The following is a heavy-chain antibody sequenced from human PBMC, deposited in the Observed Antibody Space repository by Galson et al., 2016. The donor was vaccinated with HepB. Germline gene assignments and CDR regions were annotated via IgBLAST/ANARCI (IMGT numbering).Heavy chain of an antibody. CDR2: LSFDGTKE. CDR3: AKEGASYNFLRGYPGINV. Sequence: SLRLSCAASGFTFSNYAMHWVRQAPGKGLEWVATLSFDGTKEHYADSLRGRFTISRDNSKNTFSLQMSSLRREDTALYYCAKEGASYNFLRGYPGINVWGQGTTVVVSS. CDR1: GFTFSNYA. J-gene: IGHJ6*02. D-gene: IGHD3-3*01. V-gene: IGHV3-30*18.